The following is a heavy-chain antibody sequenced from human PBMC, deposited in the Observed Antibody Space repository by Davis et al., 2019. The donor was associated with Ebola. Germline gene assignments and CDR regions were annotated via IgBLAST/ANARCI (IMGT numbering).Heavy chain of an antibody. J-gene: IGHJ6*02. Sequence: ASVTVSCQASGYTFTAYYIHWVRQAPGQGLEWMGWINPNTGGTNYAQHFQGRATMTRDTSISTAYVQLSSLRSEDTAVFYCVRGMARGDFGLDVWGQGTTVTVSS. CDR2: INPNTGGT. CDR3: VRGMARGDFGLDV. V-gene: IGHV1-2*02. CDR1: GYTFTAYY. D-gene: IGHD3-10*01.